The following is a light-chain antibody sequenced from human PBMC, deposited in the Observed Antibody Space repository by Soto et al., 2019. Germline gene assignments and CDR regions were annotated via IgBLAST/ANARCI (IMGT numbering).Light chain of an antibody. J-gene: IGKJ2*01. V-gene: IGKV1-39*01. CDR1: QHISIY. Sequence: DIQMTQSPSSLSASVGDRVTITCRASQHISIYLNWYQQRLGTAPKLLIFAASSLQSGVPSRFSGSGSGTDFTLTISSLQPEDFATYYCQQSYSNVMHTFGQGTKLEI. CDR2: AAS. CDR3: QQSYSNVMHT.